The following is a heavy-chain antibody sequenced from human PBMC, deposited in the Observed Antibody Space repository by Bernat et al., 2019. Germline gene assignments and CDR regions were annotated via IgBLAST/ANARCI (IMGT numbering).Heavy chain of an antibody. CDR1: GFTFSSYA. Sequence: EVQLLESGGGLVQPGGSLRLSCAASGFTFSSYAMRWVRQAPGKGLEWVSVICGSGGSTYYADSVKGRFTISRDNSKNTLYLQMNSLRAEDTAVYYCAKARDGAGTPTPFDYWGQGTLVTVSS. D-gene: IGHD6-13*01. CDR3: AKARDGAGTPTPFDY. J-gene: IGHJ4*02. CDR2: ICGSGGST. V-gene: IGHV3-23*01.